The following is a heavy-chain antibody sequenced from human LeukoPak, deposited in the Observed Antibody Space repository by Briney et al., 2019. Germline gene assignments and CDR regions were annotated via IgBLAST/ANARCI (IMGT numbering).Heavy chain of an antibody. CDR2: IIPIFGTA. CDR1: GGTFSSYA. J-gene: IGHJ3*02. CDR3: AREGGKEMATIGSHDAFDI. D-gene: IGHD5-24*01. V-gene: IGHV1-69*13. Sequence: SVKVSCKASGGTFSSYAISWVRQAPGQALEWMGGIIPIFGTANYSQKFQVRVTITADESTSTAYMELSSLRSEDTAVYYCAREGGKEMATIGSHDAFDIWGQGTMVTVSS.